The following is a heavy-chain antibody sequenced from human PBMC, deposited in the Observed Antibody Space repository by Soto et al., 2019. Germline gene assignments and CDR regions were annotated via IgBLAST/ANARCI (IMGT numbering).Heavy chain of an antibody. CDR1: AFSFSSYW. CDR2: IKQDGTEK. CDR3: AREKWLQFYFYYGLDV. Sequence: PGGSLRLSCVGSAFSFSSYWMTWVRQAPGKGLEWVANIKQDGTEKFYVDSVKGRFTISRDNGKNSLYLEMNSLRVEDTAVYYCAREKWLQFYFYYGLDVWGQGTTVTVSS. D-gene: IGHD4-4*01. V-gene: IGHV3-7*01. J-gene: IGHJ6*02.